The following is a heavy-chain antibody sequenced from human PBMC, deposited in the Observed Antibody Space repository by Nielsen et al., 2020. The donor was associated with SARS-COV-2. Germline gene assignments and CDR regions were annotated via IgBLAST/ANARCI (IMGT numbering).Heavy chain of an antibody. CDR1: GFTFDDYA. Sequence: GGSLRLSCAASGFTFDDYAMHWVRQAPGKGLEWVSGISWNSGSIGYADSVKGRFTISRDNAKNSLYLQMNSLRAEDTALYYCAKQSVYGAPDYWGQGTLVTVSS. CDR3: AKQSVYGAPDY. D-gene: IGHD4-17*01. J-gene: IGHJ4*02. V-gene: IGHV3-9*01. CDR2: ISWNSGSI.